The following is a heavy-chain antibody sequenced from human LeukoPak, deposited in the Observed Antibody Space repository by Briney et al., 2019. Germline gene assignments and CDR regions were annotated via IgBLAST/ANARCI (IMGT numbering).Heavy chain of an antibody. CDR2: ISYDGSNK. Sequence: PGGSLRLSCAASGFTFSSYGMHWVRQAPGKGLEWVAVISYDGSNKYYADSVKGRFTITRDNSKNTLYLQMNSLRAEDTAVYYCAKDLYDSSGYYWRDYYGMDVWGQGTMVTVSS. D-gene: IGHD3-22*01. CDR1: GFTFSSYG. CDR3: AKDLYDSSGYYWRDYYGMDV. J-gene: IGHJ6*02. V-gene: IGHV3-30*18.